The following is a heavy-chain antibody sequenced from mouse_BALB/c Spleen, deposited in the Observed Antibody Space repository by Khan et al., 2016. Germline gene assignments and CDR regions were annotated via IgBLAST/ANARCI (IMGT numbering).Heavy chain of an antibody. CDR3: ARYRYYYGSSRYVDV. J-gene: IGHJ1*01. Sequence: QVQLKQSGPELKRPGKTVKISCKASGYTFTNYGINWVKQAPGKGLKWMGWINTYSGESTYADDFKGRFAFSLETSANTAYLQINNLKNEDTATYFCARYRYYYGSSRYVDVWGAGTTVTVSS. CDR1: GYTFTNYG. V-gene: IGHV9-3-1*01. D-gene: IGHD1-1*01. CDR2: INTYSGES.